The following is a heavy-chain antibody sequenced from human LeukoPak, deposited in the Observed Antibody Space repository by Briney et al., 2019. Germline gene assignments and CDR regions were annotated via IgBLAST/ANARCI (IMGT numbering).Heavy chain of an antibody. CDR3: AKGRGFTVSNRGDYFDF. CDR1: GFTFSSDA. CDR2: ISGGGGST. J-gene: IGHJ4*02. D-gene: IGHD3-10*01. Sequence: GGSLRLSCAASGFTFSSDAMSWVRQAPGKGLEWVSAISGGGGSTYYADSVKGRFTISRDNSKNTLYVQMNRLRAEDTAVYYCAKGRGFTVSNRGDYFDFWGQGTLVTVSS. V-gene: IGHV3-23*01.